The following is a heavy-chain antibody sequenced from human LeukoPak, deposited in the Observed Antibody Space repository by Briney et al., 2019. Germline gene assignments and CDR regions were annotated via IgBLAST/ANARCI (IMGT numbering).Heavy chain of an antibody. V-gene: IGHV3-43*01. Sequence: PGGSLRLSCAASGFTFEDYTMHWVRQAPGKTLEWVSLISWDGTPYYRDSVKGRFSISRDNSENSLYLQMDTLRSEDTAFYYCVKDLSYESSGYVFDYWGQGTLVTVSS. CDR1: GFTFEDYT. CDR3: VKDLSYESSGYVFDY. J-gene: IGHJ4*02. CDR2: ISWDGTP. D-gene: IGHD3-22*01.